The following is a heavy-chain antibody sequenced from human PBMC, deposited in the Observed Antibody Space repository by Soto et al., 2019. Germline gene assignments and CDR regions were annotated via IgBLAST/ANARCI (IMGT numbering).Heavy chain of an antibody. V-gene: IGHV3-53*01. D-gene: IGHD5-18*01. Sequence: EVQLVESGGGLIQPGGSLRLSCAASGFTVSSNYMSWVRQAPGKGLEWVSVIYSGGSTYYADSVKGRFTISRDNSKNTLYLQMNSLRAEDTAVYYCAKDRAAMVTEYFDYWGQGTLVTVSS. CDR3: AKDRAAMVTEYFDY. CDR1: GFTVSSNY. CDR2: IYSGGST. J-gene: IGHJ4*02.